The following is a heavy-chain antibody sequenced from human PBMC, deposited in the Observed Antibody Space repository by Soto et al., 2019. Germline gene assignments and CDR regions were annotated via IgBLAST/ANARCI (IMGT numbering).Heavy chain of an antibody. CDR2: ISYDGSNK. Sequence: QVQLVESGGGVVQPGRSLRLSCAASGFTFSSYGMHWVRQAPGKGLEWVAVISYDGSNKYYADSVKGRFTISRDNSKNTLYLQMNSLRAEDTAVYYCARQGLTVTILYYYYYGMDVW. CDR3: ARQGLTVTILYYYYYGMDV. J-gene: IGHJ6*01. D-gene: IGHD4-17*01. V-gene: IGHV3-30*03. CDR1: GFTFSSYG.